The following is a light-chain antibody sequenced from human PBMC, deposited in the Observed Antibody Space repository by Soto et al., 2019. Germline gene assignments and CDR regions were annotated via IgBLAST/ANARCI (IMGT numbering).Light chain of an antibody. Sequence: EIVLTQSPATLSLSPGERATLSCRASQSVSSYLAWYQQKPGQAPRLLIYDASNRATGIPARFSGSGSGTDSTLTISSLEPEDFAVYYCQQRSNWPPRFTFGHGTKVDIK. CDR2: DAS. CDR3: QQRSNWPPRFT. J-gene: IGKJ3*01. V-gene: IGKV3-11*01. CDR1: QSVSSY.